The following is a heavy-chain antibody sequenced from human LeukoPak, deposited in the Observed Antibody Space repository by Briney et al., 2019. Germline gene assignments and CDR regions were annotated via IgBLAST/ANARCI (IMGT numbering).Heavy chain of an antibody. CDR1: GFTFSRYW. J-gene: IGHJ4*02. CDR3: ARVDGGSSCPDY. Sequence: GGSLRLSCAASGFTFSRYWMTWVRQAPGKGLEWLANIKEDGSETYYVDSVKGRFTISRDNARNSLFLQMNSLRAEDTALYYCARVDGGSSCPDYWGQGTLVTVSS. CDR2: IKEDGSET. V-gene: IGHV3-7*01. D-gene: IGHD6-13*01.